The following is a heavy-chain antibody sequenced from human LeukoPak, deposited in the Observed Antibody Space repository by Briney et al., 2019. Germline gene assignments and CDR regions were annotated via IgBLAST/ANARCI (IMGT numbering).Heavy chain of an antibody. D-gene: IGHD2-2*01. CDR2: ISSSSSSYI. V-gene: IGHV3-21*01. CDR3: ARVMGYCSSTSCPPGDY. Sequence: KSGGSLRLSCAASGFTFSSYSMNWVRQAPGKGLEWVSSISSSSSSYIYYADSVKGRFTISRDNAKNSLYLQMNSLRAEDTAVYYCARVMGYCSSTSCPPGDYWGQGTLVTVSS. J-gene: IGHJ4*02. CDR1: GFTFSSYS.